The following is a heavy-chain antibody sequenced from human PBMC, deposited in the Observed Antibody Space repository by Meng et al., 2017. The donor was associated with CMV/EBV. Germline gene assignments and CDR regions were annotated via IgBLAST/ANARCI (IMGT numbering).Heavy chain of an antibody. CDR3: ARDLGGVIRFYYYYGMDV. Sequence: GGSLRLSCAASGFTFSSYAMHWVRQAPGKGLEWVAVISYDGSNKYYADSVKGRFTISRDNSKNTLYLQMNSLRAEDTAVYYCARDLGGVIRFYYYYGMDVWGQGTTVTVS. J-gene: IGHJ6*02. D-gene: IGHD3-10*01. CDR1: GFTFSSYA. CDR2: ISYDGSNK. V-gene: IGHV3-30-3*01.